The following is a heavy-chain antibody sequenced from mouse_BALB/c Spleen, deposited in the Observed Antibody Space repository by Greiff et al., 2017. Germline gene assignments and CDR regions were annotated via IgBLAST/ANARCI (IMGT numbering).Heavy chain of an antibody. D-gene: IGHD4-1*01. Sequence: EVMLVESGGGLVQPGGSRKLSCAASGFTFSSFGMHWVRQAPEKGLEWVAYISSGSSTIYYADTVKGRFTISRDNPKNTLFLQMTSLRSEDTAMYYCARDWDYAMDYWGQGTSVTVSS. CDR1: GFTFSSFG. J-gene: IGHJ4*01. CDR3: ARDWDYAMDY. CDR2: ISSGSSTI. V-gene: IGHV5-17*02.